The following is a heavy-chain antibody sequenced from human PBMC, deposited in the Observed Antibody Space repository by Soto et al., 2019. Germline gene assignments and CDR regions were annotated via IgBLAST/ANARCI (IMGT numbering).Heavy chain of an antibody. CDR3: AREGPGSSSWFVDS. CDR1: GFTFSDYY. J-gene: IGHJ4*02. Sequence: QVQLVESGGGLVKPGGSLRLSCAASGFTFSDYYMSWIRQAPGKGLEWLSYISSSSSYIHYADSVKGRFTISRDNAKNALDLQMNRLRAEDTAVYYCAREGPGSSSWFVDSWGQGTLVTVSS. V-gene: IGHV3-11*05. CDR2: ISSSSSYI. D-gene: IGHD6-13*01.